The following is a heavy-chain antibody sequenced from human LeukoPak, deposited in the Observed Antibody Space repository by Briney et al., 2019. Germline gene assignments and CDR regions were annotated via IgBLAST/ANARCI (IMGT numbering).Heavy chain of an antibody. CDR3: ARYQQDYDIWSGYHMGGFEP. CDR1: GFTFSDYY. D-gene: IGHD3-3*01. J-gene: IGHJ5*02. CDR2: ISSSGSTI. Sequence: GGSLRLSCAASGFTFSDYYMSWIRQAPGKGLEWVSYISSSGSTIYYADSVKGRFTISRDNAKNSLYLQMNSLRAEDTAVYYCARYQQDYDIWSGYHMGGFEPWGQGTLVTVSS. V-gene: IGHV3-11*04.